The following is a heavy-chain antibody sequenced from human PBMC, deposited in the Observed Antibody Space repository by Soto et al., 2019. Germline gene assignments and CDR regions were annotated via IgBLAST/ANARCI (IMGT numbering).Heavy chain of an antibody. CDR2: INAGNGNT. CDR3: ARDRLGGDYDEPHPGNWFDP. D-gene: IGHD4-17*01. V-gene: IGHV1-3*01. Sequence: QVQLVQSGAEVKKPGASVKVSCKASGYTFTSYAMHWVSQAPGQRLEWMGWINAGNGNTKYSQKFQGRVTITRDTAASTAYMELSSLRSEDTAVYYCARDRLGGDYDEPHPGNWFDPWGQGTLVTVSS. J-gene: IGHJ5*02. CDR1: GYTFTSYA.